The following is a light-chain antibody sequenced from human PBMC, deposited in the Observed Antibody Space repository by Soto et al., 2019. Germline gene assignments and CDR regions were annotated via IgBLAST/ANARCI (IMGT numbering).Light chain of an antibody. CDR2: GDN. V-gene: IGLV1-44*01. CDR3: AAWDDSLNGWV. Sequence: QAVVTQPPSASGTPGQKVTISCSGRSSNIGNNIVNWYQQLLGTAPKLLLYGDNQRPSGVPDRFSGSKSGTTASLAISGLQSEDEAEYYCAAWDDSLNGWVFGGGTKVTVL. J-gene: IGLJ3*02. CDR1: SSNIGNNI.